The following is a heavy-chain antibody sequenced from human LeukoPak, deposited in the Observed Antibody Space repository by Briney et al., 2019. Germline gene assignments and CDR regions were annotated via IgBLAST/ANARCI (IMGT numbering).Heavy chain of an antibody. Sequence: SETLSLTCTVSGYSISSGYYWGWIRQPPGKGLEWIGSIYHSGSTYYNPSLKSRVTISVDTSKNQFSLKLSSVTAADTAVYYCARGSVVVASLYYFDYWGQGTLVTVSS. CDR1: GYSISSGYY. J-gene: IGHJ4*02. D-gene: IGHD2-15*01. V-gene: IGHV4-38-2*02. CDR2: IYHSGST. CDR3: ARGSVVVASLYYFDY.